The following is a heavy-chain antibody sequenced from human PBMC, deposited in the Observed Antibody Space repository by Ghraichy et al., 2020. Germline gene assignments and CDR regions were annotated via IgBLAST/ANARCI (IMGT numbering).Heavy chain of an antibody. V-gene: IGHV4-34*01. J-gene: IGHJ4*02. CDR3: APIFGDYSDFDS. Sequence: SETLSLTCAVYGGSVSSYYWSWIRQPPGKGLEWIGEITHRGDSHYSPSLKSRVAISVDTSNNQFSLKLSSVTAADTAVYYCAPIFGDYSDFDSWGQGTLVTVSS. CDR1: GGSVSSYY. D-gene: IGHD3-3*01. CDR2: ITHRGDS.